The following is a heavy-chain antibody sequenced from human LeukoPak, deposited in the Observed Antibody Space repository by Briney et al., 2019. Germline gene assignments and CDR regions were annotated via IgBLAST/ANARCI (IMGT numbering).Heavy chain of an antibody. J-gene: IGHJ4*02. CDR3: ARDVSTYYYDSSGYYPTFY. CDR1: GYTFTSYG. D-gene: IGHD3-22*01. V-gene: IGHV1-18*01. CDR2: ISAYNGNT. Sequence: ASVKVSCKASGYTFTSYGISWVRQAPGQGLEWMGWISAYNGNTNYAQKLQGRVTMTTDTSTSTAYMGLRSLRSDDTAVYYCARDVSTYYYDSSGYYPTFYWGQGTLVTVSS.